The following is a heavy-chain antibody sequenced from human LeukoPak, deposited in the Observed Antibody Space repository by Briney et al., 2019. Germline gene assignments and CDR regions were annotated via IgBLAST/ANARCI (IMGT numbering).Heavy chain of an antibody. CDR3: ARAVAERGDWFDP. J-gene: IGHJ5*02. Sequence: GESLQISCKGSGYSFTSYWIGWVRQMPGKGLEWMGIIYPGDSDTRYSPSLQGQVTISADKSISTAYLQWSSLKASDTAMYYCARAVAERGDWFDPWGQGTLVTVSS. D-gene: IGHD6-19*01. CDR1: GYSFTSYW. CDR2: IYPGDSDT. V-gene: IGHV5-51*01.